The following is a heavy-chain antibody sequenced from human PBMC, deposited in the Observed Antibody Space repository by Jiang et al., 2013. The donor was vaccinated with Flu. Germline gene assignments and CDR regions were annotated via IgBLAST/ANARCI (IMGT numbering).Heavy chain of an antibody. CDR1: GHTFTNDY. CDR3: ARHSDS. V-gene: IGHV1-46*01. Sequence: GAEVKKPGASVKVSCKASGHTFTNDYVFWARQATGQGLEWMGVIKPSDGSTGYAQKFRDRVTLTRDTSTSTVFLDLSSLRSEDTAVYYCARHSDSWGQGTLVTVSS. CDR2: IKPSDGST. J-gene: IGHJ5*01.